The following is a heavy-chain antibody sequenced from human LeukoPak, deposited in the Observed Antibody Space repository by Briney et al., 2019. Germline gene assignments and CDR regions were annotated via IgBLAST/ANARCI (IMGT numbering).Heavy chain of an antibody. V-gene: IGHV3-23*01. CDR1: GFNFNKYD. D-gene: IGHD6-19*01. CDR2: ITGRSDKT. Sequence: GGSLRLSCAASGFNFNKYDMTWARQAPGKGLEWVSTITGRSDKTYYTDSVKGRFVTSRDNSKDTLYLQMNSLRAEDTALYYCAKGGWLDDLGQGALVTVSS. CDR3: AKGGWLDD. J-gene: IGHJ4*02.